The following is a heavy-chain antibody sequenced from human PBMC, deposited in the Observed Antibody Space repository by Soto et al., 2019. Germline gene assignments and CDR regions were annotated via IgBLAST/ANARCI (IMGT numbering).Heavy chain of an antibody. Sequence: GGSLRLSCASSGFTFISYAMSWVRQAPGKGLEWVSAISGSGGSTYYADSVKGRFTISRDNSKNTLYLQVNSLRAEDTAVYYCAKERIPAAIRYYYYGMDVWGQGTTVTVSS. CDR3: AKERIPAAIRYYYYGMDV. J-gene: IGHJ6*02. CDR1: GFTFISYA. D-gene: IGHD2-2*02. CDR2: ISGSGGST. V-gene: IGHV3-23*01.